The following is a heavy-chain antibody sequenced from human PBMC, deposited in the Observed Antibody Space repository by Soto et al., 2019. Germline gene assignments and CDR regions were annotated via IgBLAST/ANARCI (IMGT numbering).Heavy chain of an antibody. CDR1: GGSIGSYD. CDR2: IYYSGST. J-gene: IGHJ4*02. Sequence: SETLCLTCTVYGGSIGSYDWSWIRQPPGKGLEWIGYIYYSGSTNYNPSLKSRVTISVDTSKNQFSLKLSSVTAADTAVYYCARATGEWIDYWGQGTLVTVSS. D-gene: IGHD7-27*01. CDR3: ARATGEWIDY. V-gene: IGHV4-59*01.